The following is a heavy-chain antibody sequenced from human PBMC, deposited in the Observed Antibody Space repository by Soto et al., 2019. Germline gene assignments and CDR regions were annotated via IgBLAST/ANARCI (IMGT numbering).Heavy chain of an antibody. CDR2: MYNTGST. V-gene: IGHV4-59*01. Sequence: SETLSLTCTVSGGSISSYYWSWIRQPPGKGLEWIGYMYNTGSTIYNPSLKSRVTISVDTSKNQFSLKLNSVTAADTAVYYCARDLLGYCGADCYALDVWGKGTTLTVSA. CDR1: GGSISSYY. D-gene: IGHD2-21*02. CDR3: ARDLLGYCGADCYALDV. J-gene: IGHJ6*04.